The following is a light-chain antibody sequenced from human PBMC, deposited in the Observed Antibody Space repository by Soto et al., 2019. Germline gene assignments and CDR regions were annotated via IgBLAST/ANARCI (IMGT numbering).Light chain of an antibody. J-gene: IGKJ5*01. CDR3: QQRSNWPPIT. CDR2: DAS. Sequence: EIVLTQSPATRSLSPGERATLSCRASQSVSRYLVWYQQKPGQAPRLLIYDASNRATGIPARFSGSGSGTDFTLTISSLEPEDFAVYYCQQRSNWPPITFGQGTRLEIK. CDR1: QSVSRY. V-gene: IGKV3-11*01.